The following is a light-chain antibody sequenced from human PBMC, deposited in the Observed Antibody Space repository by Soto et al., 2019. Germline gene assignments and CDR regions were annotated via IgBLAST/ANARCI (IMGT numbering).Light chain of an antibody. CDR1: QSISSNF. J-gene: IGKJ1*01. CDR2: GAS. CDR3: QQYGGSPRK. V-gene: IGKV3-20*01. Sequence: EIVLTQSPGTLSLSPGEGATLSCRASQSISSNFLAWYQQKRGQAPRLLIHGASNRATGIPDRFSGSGSGTDFTLTITGLEPEDFAVSYCQQYGGSPRKFGQGTKVEVK.